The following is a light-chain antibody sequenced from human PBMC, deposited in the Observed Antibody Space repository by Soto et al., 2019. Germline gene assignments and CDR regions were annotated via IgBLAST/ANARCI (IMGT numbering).Light chain of an antibody. V-gene: IGKV3-11*01. CDR1: QSVSSY. CDR2: DAS. Sequence: EIVMTQSPATLSVSPGERATLSCRASQSVSSYLAWYQQKPGQAPRLIIYDASNRATGIPARFSGSGSGTDCTLTINRLEPEDFATYFCQQSYSRPRTFGQGTKVDIK. J-gene: IGKJ1*01. CDR3: QQSYSRPRT.